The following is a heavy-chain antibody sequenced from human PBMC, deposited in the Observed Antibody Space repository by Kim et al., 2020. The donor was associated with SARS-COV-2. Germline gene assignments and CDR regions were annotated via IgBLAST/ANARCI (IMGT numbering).Heavy chain of an antibody. V-gene: IGHV1-2*06. CDR3: ASKHQRLPTVTNWYFDL. CDR1: GYTFTGYY. CDR2: INPNSGGT. D-gene: IGHD4-17*01. Sequence: ASVKVSCKASGYTFTGYYMHWVRQAPGQGLEWMGRINPNSGGTNYAQKFQGRVTMTRDTSISTAYMELSRLRSDDTAVYYCASKHQRLPTVTNWYFDLWGRGTLVTVSS. J-gene: IGHJ2*01.